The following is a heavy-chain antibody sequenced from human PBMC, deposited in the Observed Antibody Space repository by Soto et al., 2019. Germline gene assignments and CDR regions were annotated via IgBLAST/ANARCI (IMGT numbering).Heavy chain of an antibody. CDR3: ARSVAVPGAHIDY. J-gene: IGHJ4*02. V-gene: IGHV4-59*01. Sequence: SETLSLACSVSGGSISGSYCSWIRQSPGKGLEWLGYVYYTGSTNYSPSLRSRVSISVDTSKNEFSLRLSSVTAADTAVYFCARSVAVPGAHIDYWGQGTQVTVSS. D-gene: IGHD2-8*02. CDR1: GGSISGSY. CDR2: VYYTGST.